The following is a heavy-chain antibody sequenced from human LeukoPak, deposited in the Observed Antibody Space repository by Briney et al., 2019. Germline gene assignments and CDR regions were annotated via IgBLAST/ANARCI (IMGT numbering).Heavy chain of an antibody. CDR3: VRQMIRFWFDP. Sequence: GGSLRLSCEASGFTFSLYWMTWVRQAPGKGPEWVADINPDGSHKYSVDSMKGRFTISRDNAKNTLFLQINSLRAEDTAVYYCVRQMIRFWFDPWGQGTLVTVSS. CDR1: GFTFSLYW. V-gene: IGHV3-7*01. CDR2: INPDGSHK. J-gene: IGHJ5*02. D-gene: IGHD3-16*01.